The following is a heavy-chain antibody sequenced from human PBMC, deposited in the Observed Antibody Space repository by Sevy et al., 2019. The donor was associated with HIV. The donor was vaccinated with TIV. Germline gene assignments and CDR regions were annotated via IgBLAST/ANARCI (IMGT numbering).Heavy chain of an antibody. V-gene: IGHV3-30*04. CDR2: ISFDGRNK. CDR1: GFTFADHA. Sequence: GGSLRLSCAASGFTFADHAFHWVRQAPGKGLEWVAIISFDGRNKRLAESVKGRFTISRDDSKNTVYLQMTSLRPEDTAVYYCARDHCTDGACFRSGYFDYWAQGTLVTVSS. D-gene: IGHD2-8*01. J-gene: IGHJ4*02. CDR3: ARDHCTDGACFRSGYFDY.